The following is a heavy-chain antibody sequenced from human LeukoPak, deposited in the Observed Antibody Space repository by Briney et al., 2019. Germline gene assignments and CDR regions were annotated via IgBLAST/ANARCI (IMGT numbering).Heavy chain of an antibody. V-gene: IGHV1-18*01. CDR2: ISAYNGNT. Sequence: ASVKVSCKASGYTFTSYGISWVRQAPGQGLEWMGWISAYNGNTNYAQKLPGRVTMTTDTSTSTAYMELRSLRSDDTAVYYCARELVPIAAAGTIGWFDPWGQGTLVTVSS. D-gene: IGHD6-13*01. CDR1: GYTFTSYG. J-gene: IGHJ5*02. CDR3: ARELVPIAAAGTIGWFDP.